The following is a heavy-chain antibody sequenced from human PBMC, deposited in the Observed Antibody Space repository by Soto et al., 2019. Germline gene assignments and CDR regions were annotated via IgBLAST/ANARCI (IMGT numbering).Heavy chain of an antibody. Sequence: GGSLRLSCAASGFTFSSYGMHWVRQAPGKGLEWMAVISYDGSNKYYADSVKGRFTISRDNSKNTLYLQMNSLRAEDTAVYYCAKIPYDSSGYSSMDVWGQGTTVTVSS. CDR2: ISYDGSNK. V-gene: IGHV3-30*18. D-gene: IGHD3-22*01. CDR3: AKIPYDSSGYSSMDV. CDR1: GFTFSSYG. J-gene: IGHJ6*02.